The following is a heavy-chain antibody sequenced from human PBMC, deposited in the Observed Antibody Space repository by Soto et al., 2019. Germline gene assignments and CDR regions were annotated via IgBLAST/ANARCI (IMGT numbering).Heavy chain of an antibody. V-gene: IGHV3-21*01. CDR2: ISSSSSYI. J-gene: IGHJ4*02. CDR1: GFTFSSYS. CDR3: ARALGAAGSGGSLIGFDY. Sequence: LRLSCAASGFTFSSYSMNWVRQAPGKGLEWVSSISSSSSYIYYADSVKGRFTISRDNAKNSLYLQMNSLRAEDTAVYYCARALGAAGSGGSLIGFDYRGQGTLVTVSS. D-gene: IGHD6-13*01.